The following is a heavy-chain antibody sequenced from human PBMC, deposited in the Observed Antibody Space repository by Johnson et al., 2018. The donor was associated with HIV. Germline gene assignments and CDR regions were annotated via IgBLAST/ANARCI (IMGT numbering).Heavy chain of an antibody. CDR1: GFTFSSYA. CDR3: ARERSGSYYVDAFDI. D-gene: IGHD1-26*01. CDR2: VSAGGDNT. J-gene: IGHJ3*02. Sequence: VQLVESGGGLVQPGGSLRLSCAASGFTFSSYAMDWVRQTPGKGLAWVSAVSAGGDNTYYADSVEGWFTISRDNSKNTLYLQMGSLRAEDMAVYYCARERSGSYYVDAFDIWGQGTMVTVSS. V-gene: IGHV3-23*04.